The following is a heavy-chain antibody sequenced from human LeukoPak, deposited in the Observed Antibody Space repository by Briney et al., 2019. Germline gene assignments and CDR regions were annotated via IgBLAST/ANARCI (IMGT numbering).Heavy chain of an antibody. D-gene: IGHD2-15*01. CDR2: ISAYNGNT. CDR3: ARERAFRSSDAFDI. V-gene: IGHV1-18*01. Sequence: GASVKVSCKASGYTFTSYGISWVRQAPGQGLEWMGWISAYNGNTNYAQKLQGRVTMTTDTSTSTAYMELRSLRSDDTAVYYCARERAFRSSDAFDIWGHGTMVTVSS. CDR1: GYTFTSYG. J-gene: IGHJ3*02.